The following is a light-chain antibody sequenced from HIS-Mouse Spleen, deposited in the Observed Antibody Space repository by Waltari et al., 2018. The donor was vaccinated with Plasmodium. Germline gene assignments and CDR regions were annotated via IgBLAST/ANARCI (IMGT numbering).Light chain of an antibody. V-gene: IGLV2-23*01. CDR1: SSDVGRYNL. J-gene: IGLJ1*01. CDR3: CSYAGSSTYV. Sequence: QSALTQPASVSGSPGQSITLSCTGPSSDVGRYNLFSWYQQHPGKAPKLMIYEGSKRPSGVSNRFSGSKSGNTASLTISGLQAEDEADYYCCSYAGSSTYVFGTGTKVTVL. CDR2: EGS.